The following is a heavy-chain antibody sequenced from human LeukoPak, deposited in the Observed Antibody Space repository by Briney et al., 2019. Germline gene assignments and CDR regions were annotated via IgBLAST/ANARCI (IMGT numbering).Heavy chain of an antibody. D-gene: IGHD4-17*01. Sequence: GRSLRLSCTASGFTFDDYAMHWVRQSPGKGLEWVSGISWDSGRIVYADFVNGRFTISRDNDKNSLYVQMNSLRVEDTALYYCAKGATVTTQSPFDIWGQGTMVTVSS. CDR1: GFTFDDYA. CDR3: AKGATVTTQSPFDI. V-gene: IGHV3-9*01. CDR2: ISWDSGRI. J-gene: IGHJ3*02.